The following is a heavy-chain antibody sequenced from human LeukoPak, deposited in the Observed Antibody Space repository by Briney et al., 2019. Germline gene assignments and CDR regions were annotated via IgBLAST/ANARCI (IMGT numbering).Heavy chain of an antibody. D-gene: IGHD6-19*01. J-gene: IGHJ4*02. CDR2: TSYNGNT. V-gene: IGHV1-18*04. CDR1: GYAFSNYG. Sequence: ASVKVSCKASGYAFSNYGISWVRQAPGLGLEWMGWTSYNGNTNYAQKFQDRVTMTTDTSTATAYMELRSLESDDTAVYYCARHSGSGWQALGYWGQGTLVTVSS. CDR3: ARHSGSGWQALGY.